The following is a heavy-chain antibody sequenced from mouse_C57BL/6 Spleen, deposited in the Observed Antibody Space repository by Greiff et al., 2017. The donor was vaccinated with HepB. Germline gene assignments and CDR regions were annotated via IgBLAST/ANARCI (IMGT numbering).Heavy chain of an antibody. D-gene: IGHD3-3*01. J-gene: IGHJ3*01. CDR3: AREGTKGGFAY. Sequence: QVQLQQPGAELVMPGASVKLSCKASGYTFTSYWMHWVKQRPGQGLEWIGEIDPSDSYTNYNQKFKGKSTLTVDKSSSTAYMQLSSLTSEDSAVYYCAREGTKGGFAYWGQGTLVTVSA. CDR1: GYTFTSYW. V-gene: IGHV1-69*01. CDR2: IDPSDSYT.